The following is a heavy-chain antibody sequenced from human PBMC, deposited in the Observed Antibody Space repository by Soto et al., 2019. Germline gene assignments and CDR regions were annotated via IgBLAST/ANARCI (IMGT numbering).Heavy chain of an antibody. V-gene: IGHV2-5*02. D-gene: IGHD1-1*01. CDR1: GFSLGASGVG. Sequence: SGPTLVNPTQTLTLTCTFSGFSLGASGVGVGWIRQPPGKALEWLGIIYWDHDKRYSPSLKTRLTITKDTSKNQVVLTMTNMDPVDTATYYCAHRVQWKYGMDVWGQGTTVTVSS. CDR3: AHRVQWKYGMDV. J-gene: IGHJ6*02. CDR2: IYWDHDK.